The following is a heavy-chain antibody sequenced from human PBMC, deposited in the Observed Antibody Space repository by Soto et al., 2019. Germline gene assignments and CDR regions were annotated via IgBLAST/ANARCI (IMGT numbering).Heavy chain of an antibody. D-gene: IGHD5-18*01. CDR1: GYTFTSYG. CDR2: ISAYNGNT. CDR3: AIIHSGYSYGPFHNWFDP. J-gene: IGHJ5*02. V-gene: IGHV1-18*01. Sequence: QVQLVQSGAEVKKPGASVKVSCKASGYTFTSYGISWVRQAPGQGLEWMGWISAYNGNTNYAQKLQDRVTMTTDTSTSTAYMELRSLRSDDTAVYYCAIIHSGYSYGPFHNWFDPWGQGTLVTVSS.